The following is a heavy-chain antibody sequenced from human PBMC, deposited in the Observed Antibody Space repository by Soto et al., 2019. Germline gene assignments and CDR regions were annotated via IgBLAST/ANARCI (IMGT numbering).Heavy chain of an antibody. D-gene: IGHD3-10*01. CDR1: GFNFRPYD. J-gene: IGHJ6*02. CDR3: ARDPGGMDV. Sequence: LRLSCAASGFNFRPYDMNWVRQAPGKGLEWLSHISSGSSAIYYADSVKGRFTISRDDAKSSLYLLMNSLTDDDTGVYYCARDPGGMDVWGQGTTVTVSS. CDR2: ISSGSSAI. V-gene: IGHV3-48*02.